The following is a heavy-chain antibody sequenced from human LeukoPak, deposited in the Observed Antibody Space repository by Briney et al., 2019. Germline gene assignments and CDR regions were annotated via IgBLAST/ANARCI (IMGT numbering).Heavy chain of an antibody. CDR1: GYSFTDHY. D-gene: IGHD3-3*01. V-gene: IGHV1-2*02. J-gene: IGHJ5*02. CDR3: ARADFVDAGPYLIGP. Sequence: AASVKVSCKTSGYSFTDHYIHWVRQAPGQGLEWMGWINPKSGRTSSARKFQDRVTMTRDPSISTVYMDMAWLTSDDTAIYFCARADFVDAGPYLIGPWGQGTLVTVSS. CDR2: INPKSGRT.